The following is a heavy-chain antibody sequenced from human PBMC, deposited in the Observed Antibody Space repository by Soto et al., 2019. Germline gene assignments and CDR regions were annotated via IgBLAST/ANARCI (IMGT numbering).Heavy chain of an antibody. CDR2: ISPDNGNT. V-gene: IGHV1-18*01. CDR1: GYRFISYG. D-gene: IGHD1-26*01. J-gene: IGHJ6*02. Sequence: QVQLVQSGSEVKKPGASVKVSCKASGYRFISYGLSWVRQALGQGLEWTGWISPDNGNTNYAQKLQGRVTMTTETSTSTAYMELRSLRSDDTAIYWCAREGSGGGGMDVWGQGTTVTVSS. CDR3: AREGSGGGGMDV.